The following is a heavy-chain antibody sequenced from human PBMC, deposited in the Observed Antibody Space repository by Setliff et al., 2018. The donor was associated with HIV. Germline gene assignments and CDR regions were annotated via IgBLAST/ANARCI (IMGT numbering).Heavy chain of an antibody. CDR3: ARVGGFFGEARPPPDY. Sequence: SETLSLTCTVSGGSISSGRYYWSWIRQPAGKGLEWIGHIYTGGSTNYNPSLMSRVTISIYTSKDQLSLKLNSVTAADTAVYYCARVGGFFGEARPPPDYWGQGALVTVSS. CDR1: GGSISSGRYY. D-gene: IGHD3-10*01. CDR2: IYTGGST. V-gene: IGHV4-61*09. J-gene: IGHJ4*02.